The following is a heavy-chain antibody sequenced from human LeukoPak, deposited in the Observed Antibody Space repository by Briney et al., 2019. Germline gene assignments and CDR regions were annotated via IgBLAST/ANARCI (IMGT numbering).Heavy chain of an antibody. Sequence: EASVKVSCKASGYTFSDNYIHWVRQAPGQGLEWVGWIKPNTGATHYSKRFQGRVTVTRDTSDSTAYMELTSLRSDDTAVYFCAREFRVVMTAFLDYWGQGTLVIVSS. D-gene: IGHD2-21*02. J-gene: IGHJ4*02. CDR3: AREFRVVMTAFLDY. CDR1: GYTFSDNY. V-gene: IGHV1-2*02. CDR2: IKPNTGAT.